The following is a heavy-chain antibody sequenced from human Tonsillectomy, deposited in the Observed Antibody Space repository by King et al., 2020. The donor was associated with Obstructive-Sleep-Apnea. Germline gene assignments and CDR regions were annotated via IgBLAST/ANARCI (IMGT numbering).Heavy chain of an antibody. CDR1: GFSLSTSGGG. J-gene: IGHJ4*02. D-gene: IGHD3-10*01. CDR3: ARRDYYGSGTYYDFQTRDYFDY. V-gene: IGHV2-5*02. CDR2: IYWADDK. Sequence: LKESGPTLVKPTQTLTLTCTFSGFSLSTSGGGVGWIRQTPGKALEWLALIYWADDKRYSPSLKSRLAITKDSSKNLVVLTMTNMDPVDTATYYCARRDYYGSGTYYDFQTRDYFDYWGQGTLVTVSS.